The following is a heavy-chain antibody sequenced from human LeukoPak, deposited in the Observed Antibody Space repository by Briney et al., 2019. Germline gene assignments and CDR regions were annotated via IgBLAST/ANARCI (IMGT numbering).Heavy chain of an antibody. J-gene: IGHJ4*02. CDR2: ISGSGGST. Sequence: GGSLRLSCAASGFTFSSYAMSWVRQAPGKGLEWVSAISGSGGSTYYADSVKGRFTISRDNAKNSLYLQMNSLRAEDTAVYYCARRGRTSGVVIIGYFDYWGQGTLVTVSS. V-gene: IGHV3-23*01. D-gene: IGHD3-3*01. CDR1: GFTFSSYA. CDR3: ARRGRTSGVVIIGYFDY.